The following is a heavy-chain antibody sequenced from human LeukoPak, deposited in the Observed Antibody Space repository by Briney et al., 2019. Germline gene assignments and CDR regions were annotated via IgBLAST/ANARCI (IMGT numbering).Heavy chain of an antibody. J-gene: IGHJ4*02. CDR1: GFTFSSYA. CDR3: ARDPDSITIFPFSHDAFDY. D-gene: IGHD3-9*01. Sequence: GGSLRLSCAASGFTFSSYAMHWVRQAPGKGLEWVAVISYDGSNKYYADSVKGRFTISRDNSKNTLYLQMNSLRAEDTAVYYCARDPDSITIFPFSHDAFDYWGQGTLVTVSS. CDR2: ISYDGSNK. V-gene: IGHV3-30-3*01.